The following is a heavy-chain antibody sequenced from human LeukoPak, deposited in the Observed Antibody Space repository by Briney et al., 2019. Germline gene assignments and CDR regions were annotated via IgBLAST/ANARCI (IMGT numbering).Heavy chain of an antibody. CDR2: IYYSGST. CDR1: GGSISSYY. D-gene: IGHD6-13*01. V-gene: IGHV4-59*08. Sequence: SETLSLTRTVSGGSISSYYWSWIRQPPGKGLEWIGYIYYSGSTNYNPSLKSRVTISVDTSKNQFSLKLSSVTAADTAVYYCARGYSSSWSFDYWGQGTLVTVSS. J-gene: IGHJ4*02. CDR3: ARGYSSSWSFDY.